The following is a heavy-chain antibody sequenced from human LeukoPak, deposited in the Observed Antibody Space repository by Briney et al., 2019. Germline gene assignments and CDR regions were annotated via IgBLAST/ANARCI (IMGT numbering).Heavy chain of an antibody. CDR2: INPNSGGT. V-gene: IGHV1-2*02. D-gene: IGHD1-26*01. CDR1: GYTFTGYY. Sequence: ASVEVSCKASGYTFTGYYMHWVRQAPGQGLEWMGWINPNSGGTNYAQKFQGRVTMTRDTSISTAYMELSRLRSDDTAVYYCARPGSGSYYPWFDPWGQGTLVTVSS. CDR3: ARPGSGSYYPWFDP. J-gene: IGHJ5*02.